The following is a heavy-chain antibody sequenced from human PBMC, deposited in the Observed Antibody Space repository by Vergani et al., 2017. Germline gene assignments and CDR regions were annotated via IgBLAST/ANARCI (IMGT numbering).Heavy chain of an antibody. CDR2: TWYDGNNK. Sequence: QVQLVESGGGVVQRGRSLRLSCAASGFTFNQSGMHWVRQAPGKGLEWVAVTWYDGNNKQYADSVKGRFTISRDNSKSTMYLQMNSLRDEDTGVYYFARDLRLLYNRFDPWGQGTLVTVSS. D-gene: IGHD1-14*01. V-gene: IGHV3-33*01. CDR3: ARDLRLLYNRFDP. J-gene: IGHJ5*02. CDR1: GFTFNQSG.